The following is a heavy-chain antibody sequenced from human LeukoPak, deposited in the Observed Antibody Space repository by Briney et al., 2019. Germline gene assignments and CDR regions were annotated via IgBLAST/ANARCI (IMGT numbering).Heavy chain of an antibody. J-gene: IGHJ4*02. V-gene: IGHV3-21*01. CDR1: GFTFSSYN. Sequence: GGSLPLTCAASGFTFSSYNLNWVRQAPGKGLEWVSSISSSSSYIYYADSVKGRFTISRDNAKNSLYLQMNSLRDEDTAVYYCGRGDSRGYLLDSWGQGTLVTVSS. D-gene: IGHD3-22*01. CDR3: GRGDSRGYLLDS. CDR2: ISSSSSYI.